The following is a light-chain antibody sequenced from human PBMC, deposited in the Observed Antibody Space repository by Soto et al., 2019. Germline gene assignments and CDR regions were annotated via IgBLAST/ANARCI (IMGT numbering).Light chain of an antibody. CDR1: QSLGKW. V-gene: IGKV1-5*03. CDR3: KQCNGYSVA. Sequence: DIHLTQSPSTLSASIGDRVTITSRASQSLGKWLAWYQQRPGKAPNLLIFEASRLQTGAPSRFSGGGFGTEFTLTISSLQPEDSATYYCKQCNGYSVAFGQGTKVEIK. CDR2: EAS. J-gene: IGKJ1*01.